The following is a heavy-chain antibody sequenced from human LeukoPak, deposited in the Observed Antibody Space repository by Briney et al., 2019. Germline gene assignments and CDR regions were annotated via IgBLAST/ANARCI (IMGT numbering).Heavy chain of an antibody. CDR1: GGSFSGYY. D-gene: IGHD4-17*01. V-gene: IGHV4-34*01. J-gene: IGHJ4*02. Sequence: SETLSLTCAVYGGSFSGYYWSWIRQPPGKGLEWIGEINHSGSTNYNPSLKSRVTISVDTSKNQFSLKLSSVTAADTAVYYCASTDSRLRNKQYADYWGQGTLVTVSS. CDR2: INHSGST. CDR3: ASTDSRLRNKQYADY.